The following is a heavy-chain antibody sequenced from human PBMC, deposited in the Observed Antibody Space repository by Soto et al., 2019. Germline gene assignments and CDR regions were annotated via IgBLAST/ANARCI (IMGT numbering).Heavy chain of an antibody. CDR3: ASYTYYYDSSGYTGDWFDP. CDR2: IYYSGST. D-gene: IGHD3-22*01. J-gene: IGHJ5*02. Sequence: QVQLQESGPGLVKPSETLSLTCTVSGDSVSSGSYYWSWIRQPPGKGLEWIGYIYYSGSTNYNPSHKSRVTLSVDTSKNQFSLKLSSVTAADTAVYYCASYTYYYDSSGYTGDWFDPWGQGTLVTVSS. CDR1: GDSVSSGSYY. V-gene: IGHV4-61*01.